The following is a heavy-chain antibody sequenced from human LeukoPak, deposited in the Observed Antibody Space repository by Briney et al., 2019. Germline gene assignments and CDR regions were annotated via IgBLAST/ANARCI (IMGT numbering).Heavy chain of an antibody. CDR1: GGTFSSYP. Sequence: SVTVSYKASGGTFSSYPISWVRQAPGQGLEWMGGFIPAFGAPNYALKFQGRVTITVDEFTSTVYMELSSLRFEDTAVYYCARPSYGGYDYGHYFAYWGQGTLVTVSS. D-gene: IGHD5-12*01. CDR2: FIPAFGAP. J-gene: IGHJ4*01. V-gene: IGHV1-69*01. CDR3: ARPSYGGYDYGHYFAY.